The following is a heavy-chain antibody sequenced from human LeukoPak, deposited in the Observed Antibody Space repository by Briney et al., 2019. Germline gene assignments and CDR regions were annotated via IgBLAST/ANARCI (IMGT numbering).Heavy chain of an antibody. V-gene: IGHV4-39*01. Sequence: SQTLSLTCTVSGGSISSSSYYWGWIRQPPGKGLEWIGSIYYSGSTYYNPSLKSRVTISVDTSKNQFSLKLSSVTAADTAVYYCARSRGAYGAYCSGGSCYPNGGHWFDPWGQGTLITVSS. J-gene: IGHJ5*02. CDR3: ARSRGAYGAYCSGGSCYPNGGHWFDP. D-gene: IGHD2-15*01. CDR1: GGSISSSSYY. CDR2: IYYSGST.